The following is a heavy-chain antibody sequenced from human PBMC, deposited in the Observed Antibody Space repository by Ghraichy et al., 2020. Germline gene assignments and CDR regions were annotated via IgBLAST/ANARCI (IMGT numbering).Heavy chain of an antibody. CDR1: EFTFSYYW. CDR2: IKQDGSEK. V-gene: IGHV3-7*03. Sequence: GGSLRLSCAASEFTFSYYWMSWVRPAPGKGLEWVANIKQDGSEKYYVDSVKGRFTISRDSAKNSLYLQMNSLRAEDTAVYFCAVAVPFDSWGQGTLVTVSS. CDR3: AVAVPFDS. J-gene: IGHJ4*02. D-gene: IGHD2-15*01.